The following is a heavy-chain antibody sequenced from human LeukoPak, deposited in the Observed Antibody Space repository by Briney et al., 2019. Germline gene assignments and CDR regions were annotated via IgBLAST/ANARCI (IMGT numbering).Heavy chain of an antibody. Sequence: ASVKVSCKPSGYIFTTYNLHWVRQAPGQGLEWMGWISTSTGDTDYARNLRGRVTMSTDASTGTAYMELRRLRSDDTAVYYCARTAARRFDYWGQGTLVTVSS. CDR3: ARTAARRFDY. J-gene: IGHJ4*02. D-gene: IGHD6-6*01. CDR2: ISTSTGDT. CDR1: GYIFTTYN. V-gene: IGHV1-18*04.